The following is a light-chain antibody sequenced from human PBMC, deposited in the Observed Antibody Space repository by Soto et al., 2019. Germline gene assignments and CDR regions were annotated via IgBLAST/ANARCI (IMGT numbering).Light chain of an antibody. CDR3: QQFRD. Sequence: EMVLTQSPGTLSLPPGERATLSCRASQGVSSSNLAGYQQKPGQAPRLLIYGASSRATVIPDRFSGSGSGTDFTLTISRLEPEDFAVYYCQQFRDFGPGTKVDIK. J-gene: IGKJ3*01. CDR1: QGVSSSN. CDR2: GAS. V-gene: IGKV3-20*01.